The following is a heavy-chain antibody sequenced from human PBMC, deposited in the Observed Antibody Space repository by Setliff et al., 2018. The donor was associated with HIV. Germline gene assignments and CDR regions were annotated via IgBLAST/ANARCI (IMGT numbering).Heavy chain of an antibody. CDR2: LIPIVDIT. D-gene: IGHD2-8*01. J-gene: IGHJ3*02. V-gene: IGHV1-69*10. CDR3: AKGPNFEDAFDI. CDR1: GGTFSNYA. Sequence: SVKVSCKASGGTFSNYAFSWVRQAPGRGLEWMGGLIPIVDITKSTQKFRDRVTFTADESAKTAQMELSGLTFEDTAVYYCAKGPNFEDAFDIWGQGTVVTVSS.